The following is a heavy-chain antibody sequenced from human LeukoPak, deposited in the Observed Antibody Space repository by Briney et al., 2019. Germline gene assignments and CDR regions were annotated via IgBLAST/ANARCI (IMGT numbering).Heavy chain of an antibody. Sequence: PGRSLRLSCAASGFTFSSYAMHWVRQAPGKGLEWVSVIYSGGSTYYADSVKGRFTISRDNSKNTLYLQMNSLRAEDTAVYYCARVLGGYYDYWGQGTLVTVSS. V-gene: IGHV3-66*02. J-gene: IGHJ4*02. CDR3: ARVLGGYYDY. D-gene: IGHD3-22*01. CDR2: IYSGGST. CDR1: GFTFSSYA.